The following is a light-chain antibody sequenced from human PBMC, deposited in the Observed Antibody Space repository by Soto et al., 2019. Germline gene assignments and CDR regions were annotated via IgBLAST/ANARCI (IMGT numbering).Light chain of an antibody. V-gene: IGKV3-20*01. CDR1: QSVSSGY. CDR2: RAF. CDR3: QQYVASPPSWT. J-gene: IGKJ1*01. Sequence: EIVLTQSPGTLSLSPGERATLSCRSSQSVSSGYLAWYQQKPGQAPRLLIFRAFNRATGIPDRFSGSGSGTAFTLTISRLEPEDFAVYYCQQYVASPPSWTFGQGIKVEIK.